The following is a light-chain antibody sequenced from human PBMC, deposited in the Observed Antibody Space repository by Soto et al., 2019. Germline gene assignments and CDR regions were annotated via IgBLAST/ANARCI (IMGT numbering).Light chain of an antibody. CDR3: CSSAGTFTWI. CDR1: SSDVGNYKF. V-gene: IGLV2-23*01. J-gene: IGLJ2*01. CDR2: EGN. Sequence: QSVLTQPASVSGSPGQSITISCTGSSSDVGNYKFVSWYQQQPDKAPKLMIYEGNKRPSGVSNRFSASQSGNTASLTVSGLQAEDEADYYCCSSAGTFTWIFGGGTKLTVL.